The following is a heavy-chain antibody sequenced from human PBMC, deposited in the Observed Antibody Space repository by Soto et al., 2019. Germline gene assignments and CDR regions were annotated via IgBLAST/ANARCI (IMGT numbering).Heavy chain of an antibody. Sequence: PSETLSLTCTVSGGSISSYYWSWIRQPPGKGLEWIGYIYYSGSTNYNPSLKSRVTISVDTSKNQFSLKLSSVTAADTAVYYCARAGADSFFDYWGQGSLVTVSS. V-gene: IGHV4-59*01. CDR1: GGSISSYY. CDR3: ARAGADSFFDY. J-gene: IGHJ4*02. CDR2: IYYSGST. D-gene: IGHD2-15*01.